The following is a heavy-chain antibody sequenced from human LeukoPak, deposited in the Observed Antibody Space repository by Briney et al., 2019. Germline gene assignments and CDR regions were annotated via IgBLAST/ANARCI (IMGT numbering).Heavy chain of an antibody. J-gene: IGHJ4*02. CDR1: GFTFSSYG. CDR3: AKVNSGYCSSTSCYGDY. CDR2: IRYDGSNK. V-gene: IGHV3-30*02. D-gene: IGHD2-2*01. Sequence: GGFLRLSCAASGFTFSSYGMHWVRQAPGKGLEWVAFIRYDGSNKYYADSVKGRFTISRDNSKNTLYLQMKSLRAEDTAVYYCAKVNSGYCSSTSCYGDYWGQGTLVTVSS.